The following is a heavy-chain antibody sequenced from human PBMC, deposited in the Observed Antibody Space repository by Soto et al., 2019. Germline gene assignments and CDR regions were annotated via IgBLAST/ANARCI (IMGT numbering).Heavy chain of an antibody. CDR1: GFTFSSYG. CDR3: AKEGCGGDCYSYYYYYGMDV. D-gene: IGHD2-21*02. CDR2: ISYDGSNK. Sequence: QVQLVESGGGVVQPGRSLRLSCAASGFTFSSYGMHWVRQAPGKGLEWVAVISYDGSNKYYADSVKGRFTISRDNSKNKXYXXMNSLRAEDTAVYYCAKEGCGGDCYSYYYYYGMDVWGQGTTVTVSS. V-gene: IGHV3-30*18. J-gene: IGHJ6*02.